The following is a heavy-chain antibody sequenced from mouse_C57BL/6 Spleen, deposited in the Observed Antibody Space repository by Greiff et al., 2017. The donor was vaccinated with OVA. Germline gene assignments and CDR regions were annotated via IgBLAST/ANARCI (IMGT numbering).Heavy chain of an antibody. CDR2: INPNNGGT. D-gene: IGHD2-1*01. CDR1: GYTFTDYN. CDR3: ARALYGNFDY. J-gene: IGHJ2*01. Sequence: VHVKQSGPELVKPGASVKMSCKASGYTFTDYNMHWVKQSHGKSLEWIGYINPNNGGTSYNQKFKGKATLTVNKSSSTAYMELRSLTSEDSAVYYCARALYGNFDYWGQGTTLTVSS. V-gene: IGHV1-22*01.